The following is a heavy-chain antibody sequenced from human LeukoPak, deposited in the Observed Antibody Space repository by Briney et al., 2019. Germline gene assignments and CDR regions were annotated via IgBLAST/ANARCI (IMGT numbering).Heavy chain of an antibody. D-gene: IGHD3-9*01. CDR3: TTDYDVLPLQD. CDR2: IKSKTDGGTS. J-gene: IGHJ4*02. Sequence: GGSLRLSCAASGFTVSRNYMSWVRQAPGKGLEWVGRIKSKTDGGTSDYAAPVKGRFTISRDDSKNTLYLQMNSLKTEDTAVYYCTTDYDVLPLQDWGQGTLVTVSS. V-gene: IGHV3-15*01. CDR1: GFTVSRNY.